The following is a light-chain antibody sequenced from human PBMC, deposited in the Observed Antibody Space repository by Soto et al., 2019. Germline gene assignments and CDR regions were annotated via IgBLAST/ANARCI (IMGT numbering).Light chain of an antibody. CDR2: GAS. Sequence: EIVMTQSPATLSVSPWERATLSCRASHSVSSNLAWYQQKPGQAPRLLIYGASTRATGIPARFSGSGSGTEFTLTISRLQSEDFAVYYCQQYNNWPRTFGQGTKVEI. J-gene: IGKJ1*01. CDR3: QQYNNWPRT. V-gene: IGKV3-15*01. CDR1: HSVSSN.